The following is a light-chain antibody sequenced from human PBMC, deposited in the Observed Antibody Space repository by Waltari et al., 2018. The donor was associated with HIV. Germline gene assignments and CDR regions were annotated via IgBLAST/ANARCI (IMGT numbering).Light chain of an antibody. J-gene: IGLJ2*01. CDR3: SSYAGSNNVI. CDR1: RRDVGGYNY. V-gene: IGLV2-8*01. Sequence: QSALTQPPSASGSTGPSVTIPSTGTRRDVGGYNYVFWYQQHPGKAPKPMIYAVSKRPSGVPERFSGSKSGNTASLTVSGLQAEDEAEYYCSSYAGSNNVIFGGGTKLTVL. CDR2: AVS.